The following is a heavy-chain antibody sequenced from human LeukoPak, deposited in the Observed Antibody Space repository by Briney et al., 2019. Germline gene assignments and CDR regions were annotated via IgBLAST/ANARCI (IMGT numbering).Heavy chain of an antibody. J-gene: IGHJ4*02. D-gene: IGHD1-1*01. CDR2: ISAYNGNT. Sequence: ASVKVSCKPSGDTLTIYVVSWVPQAPGQGLEWMGWISAYNGNTKNAQKLQGRVTLTTDTSTSTAYMELRSLRSEDTAVYYCARTRSTWNGGVGDYWGQGTLVTVSS. CDR3: ARTRSTWNGGVGDY. V-gene: IGHV1-18*01. CDR1: GDTLTIYV.